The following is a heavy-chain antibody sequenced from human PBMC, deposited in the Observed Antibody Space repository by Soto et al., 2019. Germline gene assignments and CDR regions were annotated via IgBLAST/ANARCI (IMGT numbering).Heavy chain of an antibody. D-gene: IGHD4-17*01. CDR3: ARDQHDADYDRNWFDP. Sequence: GGSLRLSYAASGFTFRSYAMTWVRQAPGKGLEWVSLITGSGGSIYYADSVKGRFTISRDNSKNTLYLQMNSLGAEDTAVYYCARDQHDADYDRNWFDPWGQGTLVTVSS. J-gene: IGHJ5*02. CDR1: GFTFRSYA. V-gene: IGHV3-23*01. CDR2: ITGSGGSI.